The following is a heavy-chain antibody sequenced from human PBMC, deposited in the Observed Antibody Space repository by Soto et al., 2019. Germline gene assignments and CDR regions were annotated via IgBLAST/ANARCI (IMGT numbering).Heavy chain of an antibody. CDR2: ISYDGARK. Sequence: GGSLRLSCAASGFTFSDSAIHWVRKAPGKGLEWVALISYDGARKYYADFVKGRFTISRDNSKNTLYLQMNSLGAEDTAVYYCARGIYYYYGMDVWGQGTTVTVSS. D-gene: IGHD6-13*01. CDR3: ARGIYYYYGMDV. J-gene: IGHJ6*02. CDR1: GFTFSDSA. V-gene: IGHV3-30-3*01.